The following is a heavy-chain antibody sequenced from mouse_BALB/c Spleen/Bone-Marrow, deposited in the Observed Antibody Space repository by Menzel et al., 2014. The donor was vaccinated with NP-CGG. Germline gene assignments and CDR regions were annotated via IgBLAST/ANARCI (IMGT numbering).Heavy chain of an antibody. J-gene: IGHJ1*01. CDR1: GYAITSGYN. D-gene: IGHD2-2*01. V-gene: IGHV3-6*02. CDR3: ARLDGYDWYFDV. Sequence: DVKLQESGPGLVKPSQSLSLTCSVTGYAITSGYNWNWIRQFLGNKLEWMGYISYDGSNNYNPSLKNRISITRDTSKNQFFLKLNSVTSEDTATYYCARLDGYDWYFDVWGAGTTVTVSS. CDR2: ISYDGSN.